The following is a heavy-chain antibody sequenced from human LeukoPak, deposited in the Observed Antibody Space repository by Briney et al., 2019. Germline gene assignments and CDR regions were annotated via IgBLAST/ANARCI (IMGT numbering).Heavy chain of an antibody. D-gene: IGHD2-2*01. CDR3: AGNLVAAAPGDA. CDR2: ISPDGGVQ. V-gene: IGHV3-7*01. CDR1: GSAFRTYW. J-gene: IGHJ5*02. Sequence: PGGSLRLPCAASGSAFRTYWMTWVRKSPGKALGWVANISPDGGVQSYVDSVKGRFPISRDNAKNSPYLQMHSLRAEDTAVYYCAGNLVAAAPGDAWGQGTLVTVSS.